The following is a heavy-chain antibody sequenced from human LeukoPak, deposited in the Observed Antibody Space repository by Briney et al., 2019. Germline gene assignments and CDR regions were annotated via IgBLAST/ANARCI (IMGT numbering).Heavy chain of an antibody. CDR3: ARAAVGYSYDFGY. CDR1: GGSFSGYY. Sequence: SETLSLTCAVYGGSFSGYYWCWIRQPPGKGLEWIGEINHSGGTNYNPSLKSRVTISVDTSKNQFSLKLSSVTAADTAVYYCARAAVGYSYDFGYWGQGTLVTVS. D-gene: IGHD5-18*01. J-gene: IGHJ4*02. V-gene: IGHV4-34*01. CDR2: INHSGGT.